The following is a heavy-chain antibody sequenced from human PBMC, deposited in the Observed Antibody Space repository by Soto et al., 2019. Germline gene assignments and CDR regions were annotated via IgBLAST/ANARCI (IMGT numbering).Heavy chain of an antibody. CDR3: ASISQGTYCRGGNCYSDY. Sequence: EVQLVESGGDLVQPGGSLRLSCAASGFTFSSYWMHWVRQDPEKGLVWVSRINGDGISTSYADSVKGRFTISRDNAKNTLYLHMNSLGAEDTAVYYCASISQGTYCRGGNCYSDYWGQGTGVTVSS. CDR2: INGDGIST. D-gene: IGHD2-15*01. J-gene: IGHJ4*02. V-gene: IGHV3-74*01. CDR1: GFTFSSYW.